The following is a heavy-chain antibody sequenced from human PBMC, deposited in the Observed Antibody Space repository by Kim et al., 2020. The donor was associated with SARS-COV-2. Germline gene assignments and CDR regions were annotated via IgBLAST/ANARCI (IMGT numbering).Heavy chain of an antibody. CDR1: GFTFSNAW. D-gene: IGHD3-22*01. V-gene: IGHV3-15*01. Sequence: GGSLRLSCAASGFTFSNAWMSWVRQAPGKGLEWVGRIKSKTDGGTTDYAAPVKGRFTISRDDSKNTLYLQMNSLKTEDTAVYYCTTRRYYDSSGSRFDYWGQGTLVTVSS. J-gene: IGHJ4*02. CDR2: IKSKTDGGTT. CDR3: TTRRYYDSSGSRFDY.